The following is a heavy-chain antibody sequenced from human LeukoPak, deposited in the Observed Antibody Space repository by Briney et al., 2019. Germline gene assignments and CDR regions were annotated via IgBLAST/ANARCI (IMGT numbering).Heavy chain of an antibody. D-gene: IGHD3-10*01. CDR3: ARGPPTLWFGELLDRHYGMDV. CDR2: ISAYNGNT. J-gene: IGHJ6*02. CDR1: GYTFSNYG. Sequence: ASVKVSCKASGYTFSNYGFIWVRQAPGQGLEWMGWISAYNGNTDYAQKLQGRVTMTTDTSTSTAYMELRSLRSDDTAVYYCARGPPTLWFGELLDRHYGMDVWGQGTTVTVSS. V-gene: IGHV1-18*01.